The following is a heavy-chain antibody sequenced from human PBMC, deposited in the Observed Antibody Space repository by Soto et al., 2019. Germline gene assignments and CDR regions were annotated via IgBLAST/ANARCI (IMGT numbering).Heavy chain of an antibody. V-gene: IGHV3-30*03. D-gene: IGHD6-19*01. CDR1: GFTFSSYG. J-gene: IGHJ1*01. CDR3: ARTLLGSGWYFYFQH. CDR2: ISYDGSNK. Sequence: QVQLVESGGGVVQPGRSLRLSCAASGFTFSSYGMHWVRQAPGKGLEWVAVISYDGSNKYYADSVKGRFTISRDNSKNTLYLQMNSLRAEDTAVYYCARTLLGSGWYFYFQHWGQGTLVTVSS.